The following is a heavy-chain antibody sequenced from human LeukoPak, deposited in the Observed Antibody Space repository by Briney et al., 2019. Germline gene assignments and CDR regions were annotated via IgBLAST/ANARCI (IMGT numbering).Heavy chain of an antibody. CDR3: ARHYYDSSGYYRDAFDI. V-gene: IGHV4-59*08. J-gene: IGHJ3*02. CDR1: GGSISSYY. Sequence: SETLSLTCTVSGGSISSYYWSWIRQPPGKGLEWIGYIYYSGSTNYNPSLKSRVTISVDTSKNQFFLKLSSVTAADTAVYYCARHYYDSSGYYRDAFDIWGQGTMVTVSS. CDR2: IYYSGST. D-gene: IGHD3-22*01.